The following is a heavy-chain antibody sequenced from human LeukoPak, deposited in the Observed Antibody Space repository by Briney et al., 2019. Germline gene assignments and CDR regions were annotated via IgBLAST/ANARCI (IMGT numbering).Heavy chain of an antibody. CDR2: IIPIFGTA. CDR3: ARTTVTAYYYYYYYMDV. D-gene: IGHD4-17*01. J-gene: IGHJ6*03. Sequence: ASVKVSCKASGGTFSSYAISWVRQAPGQGLEWMGGIIPIFGTANYAQKFQGRVTITADESTSTGYMELSSLRSEDTAVYYCARTTVTAYYYYYYYMDVWGKGTTVTVSS. CDR1: GGTFSSYA. V-gene: IGHV1-69*01.